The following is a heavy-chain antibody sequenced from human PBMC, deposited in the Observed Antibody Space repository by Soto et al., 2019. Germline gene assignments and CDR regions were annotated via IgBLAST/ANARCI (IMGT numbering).Heavy chain of an antibody. D-gene: IGHD6-13*01. CDR2: IDPSDSYT. V-gene: IGHV5-10-1*01. J-gene: IGHJ6*02. CDR3: ARLPHSSSWYSYYYGMDV. CDR1: GYSFTTYW. Sequence: GESLKISCKGSGYSFTTYWISWVRQMPGKGLEWMGRIDPSDSYTNYSPSSQGHVTISADKSISTAYLQWSSLKASDTAMYYCARLPHSSSWYSYYYGMDVWGQGTTVTVSS.